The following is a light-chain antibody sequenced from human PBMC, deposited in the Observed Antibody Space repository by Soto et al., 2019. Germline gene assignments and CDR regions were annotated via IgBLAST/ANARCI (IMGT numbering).Light chain of an antibody. J-gene: IGLJ2*01. Sequence: QSALTQPASVSESPGQSIAISCTGTSSDVGAYNYVSWYQQHPGKAPKLMIYDVSNRPSGVSNRFSGSKSGNTASLTITGLQAEDEADYYCSSYTSSSTYVLFGGGTQLTVL. CDR1: SSDVGAYNY. CDR3: SSYTSSSTYVL. V-gene: IGLV2-14*01. CDR2: DVS.